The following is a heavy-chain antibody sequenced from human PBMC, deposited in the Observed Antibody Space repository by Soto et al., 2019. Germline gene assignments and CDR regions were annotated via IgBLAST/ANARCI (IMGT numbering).Heavy chain of an antibody. CDR1: GYTFTSYA. Sequence: QVQLVQSGAEVKKPGASVKVSCKASGYTFTSYAMHWVRQAPGQRLEWMGWINAGNGNTKYSQKFQGRVTITRDTSASTAYMELSSLRSEDTAVYYCARVSGRKSPDYGMDVWGQGTTVTVSS. D-gene: IGHD3-10*01. J-gene: IGHJ6*02. V-gene: IGHV1-3*01. CDR2: INAGNGNT. CDR3: ARVSGRKSPDYGMDV.